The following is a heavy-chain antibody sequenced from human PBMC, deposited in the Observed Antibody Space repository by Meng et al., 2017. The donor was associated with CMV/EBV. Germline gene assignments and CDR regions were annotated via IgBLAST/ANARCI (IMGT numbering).Heavy chain of an antibody. V-gene: IGHV4-59*01. CDR1: GGSISSYY. CDR3: ARDAGYYGMDV. Sequence: SETLSLTCTVSGGSISSYYWSWIRQPLGKGLEWIGYIYYSGSTNYNPSLKSRVTISVDTSKNQFSLKLSSVTAADTAVYYCARDAGYYGMDVWGQGTTVTVSS. J-gene: IGHJ6*02. CDR2: IYYSGST.